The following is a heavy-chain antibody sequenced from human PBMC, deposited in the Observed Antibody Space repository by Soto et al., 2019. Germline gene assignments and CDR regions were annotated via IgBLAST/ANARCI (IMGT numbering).Heavy chain of an antibody. J-gene: IGHJ4*02. V-gene: IGHV3-30-3*01. Sequence: QVQLVESGGGVVQPGRSLRLSCAASGFTFSSYAMHWVRQAPGKGLEWVAVISYDGSNKYYADSVKGRFTISRDNSKNTLYLQINSLRAEDTAVYYCARSPSSSWSEGCWGQGTLVTVSS. D-gene: IGHD6-13*01. CDR1: GFTFSSYA. CDR2: ISYDGSNK. CDR3: ARSPSSSWSEGC.